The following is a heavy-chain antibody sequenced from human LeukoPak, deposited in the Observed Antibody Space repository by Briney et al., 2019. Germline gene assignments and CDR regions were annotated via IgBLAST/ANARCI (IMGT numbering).Heavy chain of an antibody. J-gene: IGHJ6*03. CDR3: ARVASYGYQQQLVHYYYYYMDV. V-gene: IGHV4-34*01. CDR2: INHSGST. CDR1: GGSFNDYY. Sequence: SETLSLTCAVYGGSFNDYYWSWIRQPPGKGLEWIGEINHSGSTNYNPSLKSRVTISVDTSKKQFSLRLSSVTAADTAVYYCARVASYGYQQQLVHYYYYYMDVWGKGTTVTVSS. D-gene: IGHD5-18*01.